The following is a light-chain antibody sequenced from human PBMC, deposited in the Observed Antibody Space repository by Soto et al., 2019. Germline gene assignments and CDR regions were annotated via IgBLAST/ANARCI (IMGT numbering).Light chain of an antibody. CDR1: QSFSSRY. CDR2: GAS. CDR3: QQYGNSRWT. V-gene: IGKV3-20*01. J-gene: IGKJ1*01. Sequence: EIGLTQSPGTLSLSPGERATLSCRASQSFSSRYLAWYQQNPGQAPRLLISGASTRATGIPDRFSGSGSGTDFTLTISRLEPEDFAVYYCQQYGNSRWTFGQGTKVEIK.